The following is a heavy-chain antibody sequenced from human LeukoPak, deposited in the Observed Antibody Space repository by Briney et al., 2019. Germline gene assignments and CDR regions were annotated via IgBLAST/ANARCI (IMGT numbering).Heavy chain of an antibody. CDR2: ISAYNRNT. V-gene: IGHV1-18*01. Sequence: ASVKVSCKASGYTCTSYGISWVRQAPGQGLEWMGWISAYNRNTNYAQKFQDRVTMTTDSSTTTAYMELRSLTSDDTALYYCARDTAVAYYGMDVWGQGTTVTVSS. CDR1: GYTCTSYG. D-gene: IGHD5-18*01. J-gene: IGHJ6*02. CDR3: ARDTAVAYYGMDV.